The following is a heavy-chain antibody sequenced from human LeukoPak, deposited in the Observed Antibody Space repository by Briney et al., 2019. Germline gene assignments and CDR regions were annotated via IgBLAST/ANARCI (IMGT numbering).Heavy chain of an antibody. CDR3: TTDLNLNDGRICNY. D-gene: IGHD1-1*01. Sequence: HPGGSLRLSCAASGFTLTDAWMTWVRQTPGKGLEWVGRIKRKSDDGTTDYAAPVKGRFTISRDDSENTLYLQMNSLKTEDTAVYYCTTDLNLNDGRICNYWGQGTLVTVSS. J-gene: IGHJ4*02. CDR1: GFTLTDAW. V-gene: IGHV3-15*01. CDR2: IKRKSDDGTT.